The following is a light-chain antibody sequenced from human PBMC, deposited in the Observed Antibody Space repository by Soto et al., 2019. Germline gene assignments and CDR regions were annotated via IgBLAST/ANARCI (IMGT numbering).Light chain of an antibody. CDR3: QQSYSTPLLT. CDR2: AAS. J-gene: IGKJ4*01. Sequence: DIQMTQSPSSLSASVGDRVTITCRASQSISSYLNWYQQKPGKAPKLLIYAASSLQSGVLSRFSGSGSGTDFTLTISSLQPEDFATYYCQQSYSTPLLTFGGGTKVEIK. CDR1: QSISSY. V-gene: IGKV1-39*01.